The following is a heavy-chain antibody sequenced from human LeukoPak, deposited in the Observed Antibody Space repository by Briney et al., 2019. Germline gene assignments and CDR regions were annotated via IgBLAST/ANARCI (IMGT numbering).Heavy chain of an antibody. CDR2: ISSSGSTL. CDR3: ARVRGEYPLYCSGGSCKYYYYYGMDV. Sequence: KPGGSLSLSCAASGFTFSDYYMSWIRQAPGKGLEWVSYISSSGSTLYYADSVKVRFTISRDNAKNSLYLQMNSLRAEDTAVYYCARVRGEYPLYCSGGSCKYYYYYGMDVWGQGTTVTVSS. CDR1: GFTFSDYY. D-gene: IGHD2-15*01. V-gene: IGHV3-11*01. J-gene: IGHJ6*02.